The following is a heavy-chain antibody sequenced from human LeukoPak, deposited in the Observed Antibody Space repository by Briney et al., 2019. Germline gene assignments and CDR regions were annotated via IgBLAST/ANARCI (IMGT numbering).Heavy chain of an antibody. Sequence: PSETLSLTCTVSDGSISSFYWTWIRQSPGKGLEWIGYIFYGGNTNYNPSLKSRVTMSMDTSKNQFSLKLTSVTAADTAVYYCASGTIFGVIAPSSFHRWGRGALVTVSS. CDR1: DGSISSFY. D-gene: IGHD3-3*01. J-gene: IGHJ5*02. CDR2: IFYGGNT. CDR3: ASGTIFGVIAPSSFHR. V-gene: IGHV4-59*12.